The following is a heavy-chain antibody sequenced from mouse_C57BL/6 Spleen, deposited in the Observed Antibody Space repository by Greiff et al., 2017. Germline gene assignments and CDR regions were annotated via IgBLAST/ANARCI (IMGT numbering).Heavy chain of an antibody. J-gene: IGHJ4*01. CDR3: TRDGNYAMDY. CDR2: LNYDGSST. CDR1: GFTFSDYY. V-gene: IGHV5-16*01. D-gene: IGHD1-1*02. Sequence: DVPLVESEGGLVQPGSSMKLSCTASGFTFSDYYMAWVRPVPETGLEWVANLNYDGSSTYYLNSLKSRFIISGDNAKNILYLQRSSLKAEDTATYYCTRDGNYAMDYWGQGTSVTVSS.